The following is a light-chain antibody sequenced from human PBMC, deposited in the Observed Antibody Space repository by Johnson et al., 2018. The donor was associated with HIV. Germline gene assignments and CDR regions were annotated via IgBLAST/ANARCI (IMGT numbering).Light chain of an antibody. CDR2: ENN. CDR1: TSNIGNNY. J-gene: IGLJ1*01. CDR3: GTWDSSLSAGV. Sequence: QSVLTQPPSVSAAPGQKVTISCSGSTSNIGNNYVSWYQQLPGTAPKLVMHENNKRPSGIPDRFSGSKSGTSATLGITGLQTGDEADYYCGTWDSSLSAGVFGTATKVTVL. V-gene: IGLV1-51*02.